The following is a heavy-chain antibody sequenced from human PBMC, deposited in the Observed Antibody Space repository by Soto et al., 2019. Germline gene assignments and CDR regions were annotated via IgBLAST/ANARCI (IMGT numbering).Heavy chain of an antibody. D-gene: IGHD6-19*01. CDR2: TYYRSKWYN. V-gene: IGHV6-1*01. Sequence: PSQTLSLTCAISGDSVSSNSAAWNWIRQSPSRGLEWLGRTYYRSKWYNDYAVSVKSRITINPDTSKNQFSLQLNSVTPEDTAVNYCARDRGAVAGDTTYNWFDPWGQGTLVTVSS. CDR1: GDSVSSNSAA. CDR3: ARDRGAVAGDTTYNWFDP. J-gene: IGHJ5*02.